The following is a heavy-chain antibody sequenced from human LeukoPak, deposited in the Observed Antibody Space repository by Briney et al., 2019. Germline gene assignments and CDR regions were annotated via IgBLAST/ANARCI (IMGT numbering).Heavy chain of an antibody. CDR3: ARHLRAVAGGRYFDY. J-gene: IGHJ4*02. CDR2: IYHNGGT. V-gene: IGHV4-59*08. CDR1: GGSISGYY. D-gene: IGHD6-19*01. Sequence: SETLSLTCTVSGGSISGYYWSWIRQPPGKGLEWIGYIYHNGGTNYNPSLQSRLTISVDTSKNQFSLKLSSVAAADTAVYYCARHLRAVAGGRYFDYWGQGTQVTVSS.